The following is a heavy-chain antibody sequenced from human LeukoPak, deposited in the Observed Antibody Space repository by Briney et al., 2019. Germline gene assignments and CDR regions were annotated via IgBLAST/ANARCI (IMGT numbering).Heavy chain of an antibody. CDR1: GFTFSSYS. V-gene: IGHV3-21*01. D-gene: IGHD5-24*01. J-gene: IGHJ4*02. CDR3: ARPRGNVEMATIPFDY. Sequence: GGSLRLSCVVSGFTFSSYSMNWVRQAPGKGLEWVSSISSSSSYIYYADSVKGRFTISRDNAKNSLYLQMNSLRAEDTAVYYCARPRGNVEMATIPFDYWGQGTLVAVSS. CDR2: ISSSSSYI.